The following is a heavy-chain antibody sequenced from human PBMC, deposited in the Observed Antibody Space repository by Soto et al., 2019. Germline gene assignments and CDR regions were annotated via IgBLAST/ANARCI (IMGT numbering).Heavy chain of an antibody. CDR1: GFTVSSNY. D-gene: IGHD1-26*01. Sequence: EVQLVESGGGLVQPGGSLRLSCAASGFTVSSNYVSWVRQAPGKGLEWVSVVYSGGSTYYADSVKGRFTSSRDNSKNTLYLQLNSLRAEDTAVYYCAAHSHKDYWGQGTLVTVSS. CDR2: VYSGGST. V-gene: IGHV3-66*01. CDR3: AAHSHKDY. J-gene: IGHJ4*02.